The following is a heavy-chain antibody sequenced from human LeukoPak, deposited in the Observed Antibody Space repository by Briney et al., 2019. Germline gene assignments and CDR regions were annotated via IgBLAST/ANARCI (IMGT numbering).Heavy chain of an antibody. D-gene: IGHD3-22*01. CDR2: ISSSSSTI. J-gene: IGHJ4*02. Sequence: GGSLRLSCAASGFTFSDYYMSWIRQAPGKGLEWVSYISSSSSTIYYADSVKGRFTISRDNAKNSLYLQMNSLRAEDTAVYYCASSEKQTYYYDSSGYYGMYYWGQGTLVTVSS. V-gene: IGHV3-11*04. CDR3: ASSEKQTYYYDSSGYYGMYY. CDR1: GFTFSDYY.